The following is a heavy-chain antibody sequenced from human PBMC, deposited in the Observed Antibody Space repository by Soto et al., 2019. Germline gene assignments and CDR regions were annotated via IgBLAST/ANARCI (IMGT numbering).Heavy chain of an antibody. V-gene: IGHV3-53*02. Sequence: EVQLVETGGGLIQPGGSLRLSCAASGFTVSSNYMSWVRQAPGKGLEWVAVIYSGGSTYYADSEKGRFTISRANSKNTLYLKRKGHRAEDTAVYYCARVHWSDGYYYGCGMDFWGQGTTVTVSS. CDR3: ARVHWSDGYYYGCGMDF. CDR1: GFTVSSNY. J-gene: IGHJ6*02. CDR2: IYSGGST.